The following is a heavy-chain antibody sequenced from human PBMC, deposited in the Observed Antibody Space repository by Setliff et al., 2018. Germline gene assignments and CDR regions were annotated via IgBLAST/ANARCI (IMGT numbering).Heavy chain of an antibody. Sequence: PSETLSLTCTVSGGSISSSSYYWGWIRQPPGKGLEWIGGIYYSGSTYYNPSLKSRVTISVDTSKNQFSLNLSSVTAADTAVYYCARLGGSSTSGGFYYFYYYMDVWGKGTTVTVSS. CDR3: ARLGGSSTSGGFYYFYYYMDV. CDR2: IYYSGST. J-gene: IGHJ6*03. CDR1: GGSISSSSYY. D-gene: IGHD2-2*01. V-gene: IGHV4-39*01.